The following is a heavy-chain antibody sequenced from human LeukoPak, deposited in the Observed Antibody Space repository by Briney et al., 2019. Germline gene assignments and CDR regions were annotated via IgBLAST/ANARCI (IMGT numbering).Heavy chain of an antibody. CDR2: FDPEDGET. J-gene: IGHJ4*02. Sequence: ASVKVSCKVSGYTLTELSMHWVRQAPGKGLEWMGGFDPEDGETIYAQKFQGRVTMTEDTSTDTAYMELSSLRSEDMAVYYCATRHGWRYYFDYWGQGTLVTVSS. V-gene: IGHV1-24*01. CDR1: GYTLTELS. D-gene: IGHD6-19*01. CDR3: ATRHGWRYYFDY.